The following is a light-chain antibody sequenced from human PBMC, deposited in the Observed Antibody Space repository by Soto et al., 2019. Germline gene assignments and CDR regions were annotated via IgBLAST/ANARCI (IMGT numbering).Light chain of an antibody. V-gene: IGKV1-5*01. CDR1: QTISNW. CDR2: DAS. J-gene: IGKJ1*01. Sequence: DIQMTQSPSTLSASVGDRVTITCRASQTISNWLAWYQQKPGKAPTLLIYDASTLERGVPSRFSGTGSGTEFTLTISSLQPDDFATYYCQHYKMYSPWTFGQGTKVDIK. CDR3: QHYKMYSPWT.